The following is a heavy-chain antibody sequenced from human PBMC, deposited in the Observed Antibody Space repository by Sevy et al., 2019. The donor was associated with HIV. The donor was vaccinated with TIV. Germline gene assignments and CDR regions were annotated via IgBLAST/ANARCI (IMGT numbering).Heavy chain of an antibody. CDR1: GGSITSLY. CDR3: AGENAWGRGYS. Sequence: SETLSLTCTVSGGSITSLYWNWIRQPPGKGLEWIANIYYNGHINYNPSLKSRVTLSLDTSKNQFSLRRSSVTAADTAMYYCAGENAWGRGYSWGQGTLVTVPS. D-gene: IGHD1-26*01. CDR2: IYYNGHI. J-gene: IGHJ5*01. V-gene: IGHV4-59*08.